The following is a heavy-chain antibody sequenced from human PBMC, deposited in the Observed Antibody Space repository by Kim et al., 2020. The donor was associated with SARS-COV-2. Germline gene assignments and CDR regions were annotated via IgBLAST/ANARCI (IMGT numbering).Heavy chain of an antibody. Sequence: NPSLKSRVTISVDTSKNQFSLKLSSVTAADTAVYYCARGARVGSSWPFDYWGQGTLVTVSS. J-gene: IGHJ4*02. V-gene: IGHV4-39*01. D-gene: IGHD6-13*01. CDR3: ARGARVGSSWPFDY.